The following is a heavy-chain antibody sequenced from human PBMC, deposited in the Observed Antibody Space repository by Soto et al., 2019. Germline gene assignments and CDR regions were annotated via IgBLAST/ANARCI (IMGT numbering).Heavy chain of an antibody. Sequence: QVQLVQSGAEVKKPGSSVKVSCKASGGTFSSYTISWVRQAPGQGLEWMGRIIPILGIANYAQKFQGRVTITADKSTSTAYMELSSLRSEDTAVYYCARWKKGIAVAGNFDYWGQGTLVTVSS. D-gene: IGHD6-19*01. CDR1: GGTFSSYT. CDR2: IIPILGIA. V-gene: IGHV1-69*02. J-gene: IGHJ4*02. CDR3: ARWKKGIAVAGNFDY.